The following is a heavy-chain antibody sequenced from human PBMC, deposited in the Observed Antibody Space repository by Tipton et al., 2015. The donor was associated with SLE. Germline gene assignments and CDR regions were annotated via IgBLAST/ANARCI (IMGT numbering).Heavy chain of an antibody. Sequence: TLSLTCTVSGGSISSYYWSWIRQPPGKGLEWIGYIYYSGSTNYNPSLKSRVTISVDTSKNQFSLKLNSVTAADTAVYYCARGYFGGLRLLGYWGQGTLVTVSS. CDR1: GGSISSYY. CDR3: ARGYFGGLRLLGY. J-gene: IGHJ4*02. D-gene: IGHD3-16*01. CDR2: IYYSGST. V-gene: IGHV4-59*12.